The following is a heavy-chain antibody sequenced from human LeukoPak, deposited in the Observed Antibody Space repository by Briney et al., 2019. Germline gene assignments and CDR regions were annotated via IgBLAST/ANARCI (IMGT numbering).Heavy chain of an antibody. CDR3: ARGTYTGYIVVPDY. J-gene: IGHJ4*02. CDR1: GGSVSSGSYY. Sequence: SETLSLTCTVSGGSVSSGSYYWSWIRQPPGKGLEWIGYIYYSGSTNYNPSLKSRVTISVDTSKNQFSLKLSSVTAADTAVYYCARGTYTGYIVVPDYWGQGTLVTVSS. V-gene: IGHV4-61*01. CDR2: IYYSGST. D-gene: IGHD2-21*01.